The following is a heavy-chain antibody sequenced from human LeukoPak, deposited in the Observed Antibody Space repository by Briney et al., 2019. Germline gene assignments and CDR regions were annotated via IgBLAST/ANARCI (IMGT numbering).Heavy chain of an antibody. Sequence: PSETLSLTCTVSGGSISSYYWSWIRQPPGKGLEWIGYIYYSGSTNYNPSLKSRVTISVDTSKNQFSLKLSSVTAADTAMYYCARRVVDTEAFDYWGQGTLVTVSS. D-gene: IGHD5-18*01. J-gene: IGHJ4*02. CDR3: ARRVVDTEAFDY. CDR1: GGSISSYY. V-gene: IGHV4-59*08. CDR2: IYYSGST.